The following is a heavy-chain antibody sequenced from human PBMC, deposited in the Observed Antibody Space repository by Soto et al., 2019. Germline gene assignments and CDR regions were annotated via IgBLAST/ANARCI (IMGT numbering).Heavy chain of an antibody. CDR3: ARGGISGASCLFDY. J-gene: IGHJ4*02. V-gene: IGHV4-59*01. D-gene: IGHD2-15*01. CDR1: GGSISSYY. Sequence: QVQLQESGPGLVKPSETLSLTCTVSGGSISSYYWSWIWQSPGKGLEWIGYIYYSGSTNYNPSLKSRVTISVDTSKNQFSLKLSSVTAADTAVYYCARGGISGASCLFDYWGQGTLVTVSS. CDR2: IYYSGST.